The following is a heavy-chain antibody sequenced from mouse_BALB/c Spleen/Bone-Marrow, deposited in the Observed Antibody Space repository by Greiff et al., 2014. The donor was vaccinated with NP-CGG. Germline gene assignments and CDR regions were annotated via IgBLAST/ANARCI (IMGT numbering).Heavy chain of an antibody. CDR2: INPSSGYT. V-gene: IGHV1-4*01. Sequence: QVQLQQPGAELARPGASVKMSCKASGYTFTSYTMHWVKQRPGQGLEWIGYINPSSGYTNYNQKFKDKATLTADKSSSTAYMQLSSLTSEGSAVYYCARSNGNYVLAYWGQGTLVTVSA. CDR1: GYTFTSYT. D-gene: IGHD2-1*01. J-gene: IGHJ3*01. CDR3: ARSNGNYVLAY.